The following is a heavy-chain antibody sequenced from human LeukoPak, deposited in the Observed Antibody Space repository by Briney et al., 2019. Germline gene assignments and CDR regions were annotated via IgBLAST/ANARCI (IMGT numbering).Heavy chain of an antibody. J-gene: IGHJ5*02. CDR1: GFTFSNFA. CDR2: INGRGDNT. V-gene: IGHV3-23*01. D-gene: IGHD3/OR15-3a*01. Sequence: GGSLRLSCVASGFTFSNFAMSWVRQAPGKGLEWVSGINGRGDNTFYADSVKGRFTISRDISKNTLYLQMNSLRAEDTAVYYCASMDYPTYNWFDPWGQGTLVTVSS. CDR3: ASMDYPTYNWFDP.